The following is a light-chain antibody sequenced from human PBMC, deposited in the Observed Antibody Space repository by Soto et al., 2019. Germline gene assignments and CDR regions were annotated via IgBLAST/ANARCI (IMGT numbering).Light chain of an antibody. J-gene: IGKJ5*01. Sequence: DIQMTQSPSSLSASIGDRVTITCQASQDISNYLNWYKQKTGKAPKLLIYDASNLETGVPSRFSGSGSGTDFTFTISSLQPEDIATYYCQQYDNFFPFGQGTRLEIK. CDR2: DAS. CDR3: QQYDNFFP. V-gene: IGKV1-33*01. CDR1: QDISNY.